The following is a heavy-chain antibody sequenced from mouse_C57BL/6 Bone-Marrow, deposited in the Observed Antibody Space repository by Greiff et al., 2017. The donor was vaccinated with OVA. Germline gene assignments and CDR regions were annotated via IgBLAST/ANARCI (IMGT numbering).Heavy chain of an antibody. J-gene: IGHJ3*01. CDR2: IWSGGST. Sequence: VMLVESGPGLVQPSQSLSITCTVSGFSLTSYGVHWVRQSPGKGLEWLGVIWSGGSTDYNAAFISRLSISKDNSKSQVFFKMNSLQADDTAIYYCARGSGAWFAYWGQGTLVTVSA. V-gene: IGHV2-2*01. CDR1: GFSLTSYG. CDR3: ARGSGAWFAY. D-gene: IGHD4-1*01.